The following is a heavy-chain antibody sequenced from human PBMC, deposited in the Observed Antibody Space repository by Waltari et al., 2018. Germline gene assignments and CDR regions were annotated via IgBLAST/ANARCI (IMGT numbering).Heavy chain of an antibody. Sequence: QITLKESGPTLVKPTQTLTLTCTFSGFSLSTSGVGVGWIRQPPGKALEWLALIYWNDDKRYSPSQKSRLTITKDTSKNQVVLTMTNMDPVDTATYYCAHRPGTTFHFDYWGQGTLVTVSS. J-gene: IGHJ4*02. CDR2: IYWNDDK. V-gene: IGHV2-5*01. D-gene: IGHD1-1*01. CDR3: AHRPGTTFHFDY. CDR1: GFSLSTSGVG.